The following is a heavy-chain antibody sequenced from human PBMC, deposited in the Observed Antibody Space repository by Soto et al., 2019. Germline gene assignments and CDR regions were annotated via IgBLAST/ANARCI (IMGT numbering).Heavy chain of an antibody. CDR3: ARDVRSSSWYFGYYYYYYGMDV. D-gene: IGHD6-13*01. CDR2: ISYDGSNK. Sequence: PGGSLRLSCAASGSTFSSYAMHWVRQAPGKGLEWVAVISYDGSNKYYADSVKGRFTISRDNSKNTLYLQMNSLRAEDTAVYYCARDVRSSSWYFGYYYYYYGMDVWGQGTTVTSP. CDR1: GSTFSSYA. V-gene: IGHV3-30-3*01. J-gene: IGHJ6*02.